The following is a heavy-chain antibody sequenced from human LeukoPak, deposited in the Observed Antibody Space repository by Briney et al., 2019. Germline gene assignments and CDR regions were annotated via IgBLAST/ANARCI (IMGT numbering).Heavy chain of an antibody. Sequence: PSQTLSLTCTVSGGSISSGGYYWAWIRQPPGKGLEWIGSIYYSGSTYYNPSLESRVTMSVDTSKNQFSLNLGSVTAADTAVYYCARAYRGSTMDVSDIWGQGTMVTVSS. D-gene: IGHD3-10*01. V-gene: IGHV4-39*01. CDR3: ARAYRGSTMDVSDI. CDR1: GGSISSGGYY. J-gene: IGHJ3*02. CDR2: IYYSGST.